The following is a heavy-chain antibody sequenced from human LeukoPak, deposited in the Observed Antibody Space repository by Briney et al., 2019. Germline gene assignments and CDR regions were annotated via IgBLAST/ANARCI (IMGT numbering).Heavy chain of an antibody. CDR3: ARDYAVGSHVHYYYYYYGMDV. Sequence: SVKVSCKASGGTFSSYAISWVRQAPGQGLEWMGRIIPIFGIANYAQKFQGRVTITADKSTSTAYTELSSLRSEDTAVYYCARDYAVGSHVHYYYYYYGMDVWGQGTTVTVSS. CDR1: GGTFSSYA. CDR2: IIPIFGIA. J-gene: IGHJ6*02. D-gene: IGHD2-2*01. V-gene: IGHV1-69*04.